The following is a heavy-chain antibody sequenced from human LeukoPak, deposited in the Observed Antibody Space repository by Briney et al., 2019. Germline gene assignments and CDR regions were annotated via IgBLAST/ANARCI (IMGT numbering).Heavy chain of an antibody. CDR1: GFTFSGSA. CDR2: IRSKANSYAT. J-gene: IGHJ1*01. CDR3: TRSVQH. V-gene: IGHV3-73*01. Sequence: GGPLRLSCAASGFTFSGSAMHWVRQASGKGLEWVGRIRSKANSYATAYAASVKGRFSISRDDSKNTAYLQMNSLKTEDTAVYYCTRSVQHWGQGTLVTVSS.